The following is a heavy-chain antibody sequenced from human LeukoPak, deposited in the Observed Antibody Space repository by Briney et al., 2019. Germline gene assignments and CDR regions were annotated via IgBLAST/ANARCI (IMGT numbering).Heavy chain of an antibody. CDR3: ARERGGDYIPTHWFDP. J-gene: IGHJ5*02. CDR2: ISSSSSTI. D-gene: IGHD4-17*01. CDR1: GFTFSSYS. Sequence: GGSLRLSCAASGFTFSSYSMNWVRQAPGKGLEWVSYISSSSSTIYYADSVKGRFTISRDNAKNSLYLQMNSLRAEDTAVYYCARERGGDYIPTHWFDPWGQGTLVTVSS. V-gene: IGHV3-48*01.